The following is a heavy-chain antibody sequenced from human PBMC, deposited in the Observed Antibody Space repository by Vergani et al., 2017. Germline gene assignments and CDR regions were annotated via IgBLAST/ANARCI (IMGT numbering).Heavy chain of an antibody. D-gene: IGHD2-15*01. CDR2: ISWNSNSI. CDR1: GFTSAGYA. CDR3: VRDLDCSPINCYHGFDP. Sequence: VQLEESGGGLVLPGRSLRLSCVASGFTSAGYAMHWVRQAPGKGLEWVSGISWNSNSIGYADSVKGRFTISRDNAKNSLYLQMNSLRAEDTALYYCVRDLDCSPINCYHGFDPWGQGTLVTVSS. V-gene: IGHV3-9*02. J-gene: IGHJ5*02.